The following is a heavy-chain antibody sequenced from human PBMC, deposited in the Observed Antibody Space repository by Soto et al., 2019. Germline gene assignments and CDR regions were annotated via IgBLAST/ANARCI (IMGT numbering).Heavy chain of an antibody. J-gene: IGHJ4*02. D-gene: IGHD5-18*01. V-gene: IGHV4-34*01. CDR2: INHSGST. Sequence: SETLSLTCAFYGGSFIGYYWSWIRQPPGKGLEWIGEINHSGSTNYNPSLKSRVTISVDTSKNQFSLKLSSVTAADTAVYYCAAHVDTAMVIFDYWGQGTLVTVSS. CDR3: AAHVDTAMVIFDY. CDR1: GGSFIGYY.